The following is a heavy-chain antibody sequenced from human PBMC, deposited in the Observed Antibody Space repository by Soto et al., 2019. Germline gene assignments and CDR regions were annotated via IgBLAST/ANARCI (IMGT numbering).Heavy chain of an antibody. Sequence: PSETLSLTCTVSGGSISSGGYYWSWIRQHPGKGLEWIGYIYYSGSTYYNPSLKSRVTISVATSKNHFSLNLSSVTAADTAVFYCALSPDYYDRSGVPFDYWGQGNLVTGSS. CDR1: GGSISSGGYY. V-gene: IGHV4-31*03. CDR2: IYYSGST. J-gene: IGHJ4*02. CDR3: ALSPDYYDRSGVPFDY. D-gene: IGHD3-22*01.